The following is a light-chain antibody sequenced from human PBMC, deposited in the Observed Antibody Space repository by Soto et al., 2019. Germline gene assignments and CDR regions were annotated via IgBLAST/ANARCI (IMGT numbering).Light chain of an antibody. Sequence: EIVVTQSPVTLSLSPGERATLSCRASRSFASSYLGWYQQKPGQAPRLLIYAASTRATGIPDRFSGSGSATDFTLTISRLEPEDSAVYYCQHYDSSPPYTFGQGTKLEIK. CDR1: RSFASSY. V-gene: IGKV3-20*01. J-gene: IGKJ2*01. CDR3: QHYDSSPPYT. CDR2: AAS.